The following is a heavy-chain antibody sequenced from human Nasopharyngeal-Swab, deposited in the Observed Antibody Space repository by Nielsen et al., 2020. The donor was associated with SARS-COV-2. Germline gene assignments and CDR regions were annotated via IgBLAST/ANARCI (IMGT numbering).Heavy chain of an antibody. Sequence: ASVQVSCKASGYTFTNYYMHWVRQAPGQGLQWMGIINPSGGSTSYAQKFQGRVTMTRDTSTSTVYMELSSLRSEDTAVYYCARAATVSYAFDIWGQGTMVTVSS. V-gene: IGHV1-46*01. CDR2: INPSGGST. D-gene: IGHD4-17*01. CDR3: ARAATVSYAFDI. CDR1: GYTFTNYY. J-gene: IGHJ3*02.